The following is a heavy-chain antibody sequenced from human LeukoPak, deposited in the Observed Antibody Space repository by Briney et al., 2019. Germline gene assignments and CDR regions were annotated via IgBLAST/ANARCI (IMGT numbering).Heavy chain of an antibody. J-gene: IGHJ4*02. CDR3: ASIAGGYYDSSGYYYVDY. CDR2: IYHSGST. CDR1: GGSISSSNW. D-gene: IGHD3-22*01. V-gene: IGHV4-4*02. Sequence: SETLSLTCAVSGGSISSSNWWSWVRQPPGKGLEWIGEIYHSGSTNYNPSLKSRVTISVDKSKNQFSLKLSSVTAADTAVYYCASIAGGYYDSSGYYYVDYWGQGTLVTVSS.